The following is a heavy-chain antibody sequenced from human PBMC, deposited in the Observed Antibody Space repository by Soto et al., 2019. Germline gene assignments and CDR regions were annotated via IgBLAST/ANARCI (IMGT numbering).Heavy chain of an antibody. CDR1: GFTFTSSA. J-gene: IGHJ3*02. Sequence: GASVKVSCEASGFTFTSSAMQWVRQARGQRLEWIGWIVVGSGNTNYAQKFQERVTITRDMSTSTAYMELSSLRSEDTAVYYCAADSRGLSVVAATVDAFDIWGQGTMVTVSS. CDR3: AADSRGLSVVAATVDAFDI. V-gene: IGHV1-58*02. D-gene: IGHD2-15*01. CDR2: IVVGSGNT.